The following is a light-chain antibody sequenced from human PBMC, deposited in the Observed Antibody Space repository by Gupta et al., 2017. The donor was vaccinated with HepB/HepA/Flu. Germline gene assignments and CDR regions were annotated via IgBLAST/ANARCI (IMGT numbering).Light chain of an antibody. CDR1: SLRTSY. Sequence: SSELTQDPAMSVSLGQTVRITCRGDSLRTSYATWYQQKPGQAPLLVFYCRDNRPSGIPKRFFSCSSGNNASSLTIGTQAEEEADDYCNYAHNTRHQLVFGGGTKLTVL. V-gene: IGLV3-19*01. J-gene: IGLJ2*01. CDR2: CRD. CDR3: NYAHNTRHQLV.